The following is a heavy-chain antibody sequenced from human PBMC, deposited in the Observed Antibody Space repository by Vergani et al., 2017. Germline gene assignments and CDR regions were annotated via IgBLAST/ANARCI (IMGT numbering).Heavy chain of an antibody. J-gene: IGHJ6*02. CDR2: VDPEDGET. V-gene: IGHV1-69-2*01. D-gene: IGHD3-10*01. CDR1: GYTFTDYY. Sequence: EVQLVQSGAEVKKPGATVKISCKVSGYTFTDYYMHWVQQAPGKGLEWMGLVDPEDGETIYAQKFQGRVTITADKSTSTAYMELSSLRSEDTAVYYCARDPGTMVRGGDYYYYGMDVWGQGTTVTVSS. CDR3: ARDPGTMVRGGDYYYYGMDV.